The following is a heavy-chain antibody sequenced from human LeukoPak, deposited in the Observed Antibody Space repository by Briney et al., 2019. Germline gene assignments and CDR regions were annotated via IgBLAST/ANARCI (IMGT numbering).Heavy chain of an antibody. V-gene: IGHV3-21*01. CDR2: ISGSGGST. J-gene: IGHJ3*02. CDR1: GFTFGNAW. D-gene: IGHD3-9*01. Sequence: PGGSLRLSCAASGFTFGNAWMTWVRQAPGKGLEWVSAISGSGGSTYYADSVKGRFTISRDNAKNSLYLQMNSLRAEDTAVYYCASGHHILTGYYFGPLPRADAFDIWGQGTMVTVSS. CDR3: ASGHHILTGYYFGPLPRADAFDI.